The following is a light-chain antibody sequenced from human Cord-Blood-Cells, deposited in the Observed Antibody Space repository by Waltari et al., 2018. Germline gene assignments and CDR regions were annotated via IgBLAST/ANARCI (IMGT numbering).Light chain of an antibody. V-gene: IGLV2-11*01. J-gene: IGLJ3*02. CDR1: SSDVGGYNY. CDR2: DVS. Sequence: QSALTQPRSVSGSPGQSVTISCTGTSSDVGGYNYVSWYPQPPGKAPKLMIYDVSKRPSGVPDRFSGSKSGNTASLTISGLQAEDEADYYCCSYAGSFWVFGGGTKLTVL. CDR3: CSYAGSFWV.